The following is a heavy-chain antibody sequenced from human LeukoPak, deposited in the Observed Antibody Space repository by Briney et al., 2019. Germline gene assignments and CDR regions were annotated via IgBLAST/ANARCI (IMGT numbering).Heavy chain of an antibody. Sequence: TSQTLSLTCTVSGGSISSGSYYWSWIRQPAGKGLEWIGRIYTSGSTNYNPSLKSRVTISVDTSKNQFSLKLSSVTAADTAVYYCAREYLEWLAFDYWGQGTLVTVSS. CDR1: GGSISSGSYY. CDR2: IYTSGST. D-gene: IGHD3-3*01. CDR3: AREYLEWLAFDY. J-gene: IGHJ4*02. V-gene: IGHV4-61*02.